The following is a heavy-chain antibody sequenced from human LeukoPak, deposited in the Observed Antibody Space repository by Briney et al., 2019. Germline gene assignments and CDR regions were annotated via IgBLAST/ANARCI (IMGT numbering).Heavy chain of an antibody. D-gene: IGHD6-19*01. J-gene: IGHJ4*02. CDR2: ISSNGGST. V-gene: IGHV3-64D*06. CDR1: GFTFSSYA. CDR3: ARYSSGWYCY. Sequence: PGGSLRLSCSASGFTFSSYAMHWVRQAPGKGLEYVSAISSNGGSTYYADSVKGRFTISRDNSKNTLYLQMSSLRAEDTAVYYCARYSSGWYCYWGQGTLVTVSS.